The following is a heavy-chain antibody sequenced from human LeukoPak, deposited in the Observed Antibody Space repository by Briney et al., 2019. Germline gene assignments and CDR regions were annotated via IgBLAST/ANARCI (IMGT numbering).Heavy chain of an antibody. V-gene: IGHV3-30*02. CDR1: GFTFSSYG. CDR3: AKGQYYNILTGFYVRRGLDY. Sequence: GGSLRLSCAASGFTFSSYGMHWVRQAPGKGLEWVAFIRYDGSNKYYADSVKGRFTISRDNSKNTLYLRMNSLRDEDTAVYYCAKGQYYNILTGFYVRRGLDYWGQGTLVTVSS. J-gene: IGHJ4*02. CDR2: IRYDGSNK. D-gene: IGHD3-9*01.